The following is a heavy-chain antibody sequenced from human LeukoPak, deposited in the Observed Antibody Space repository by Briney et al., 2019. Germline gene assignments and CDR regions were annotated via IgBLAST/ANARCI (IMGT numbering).Heavy chain of an antibody. CDR1: GFTFTRYY. Sequence: ASVKVSCKTSGFTFTRYYIHWVRQPPGQGLEWMGWINTNTGNPTYAQGFTGRFVFSLDTSVSTAYLQISSLKAEDTAVYYCARGGYSYGSPLYYFDYWGQGTLVTVSS. CDR2: INTNTGNP. V-gene: IGHV7-4-1*02. CDR3: ARGGYSYGSPLYYFDY. J-gene: IGHJ4*02. D-gene: IGHD5-18*01.